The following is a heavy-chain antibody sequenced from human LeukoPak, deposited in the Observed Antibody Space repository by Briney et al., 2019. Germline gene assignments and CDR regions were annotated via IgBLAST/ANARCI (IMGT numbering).Heavy chain of an antibody. CDR1: GYTFTSYG. J-gene: IGHJ4*02. CDR2: ISAYNGNT. V-gene: IGHV1-18*04. D-gene: IGHD6-19*01. Sequence: ASVKVSCTASGYTFTSYGISWVRQAPGRGLEWMGWISAYNGNTNYAQKLQGRVTMTTDTSTSTAYMELRSLRSDDTAVYYCARGTWKHSSGWYADYWGQGTLVTVSS. CDR3: ARGTWKHSSGWYADY.